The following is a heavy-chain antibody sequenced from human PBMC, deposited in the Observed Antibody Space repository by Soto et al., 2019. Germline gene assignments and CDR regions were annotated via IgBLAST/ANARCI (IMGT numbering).Heavy chain of an antibody. CDR1: GGSISSYY. CDR3: RSSTSCYDESCVDV. D-gene: IGHD2-2*01. CDR2: LYHIGST. V-gene: IGHV4-38-2*02. Sequence: SETLSLTCTVSGGSISSYYWAWIRQPPGRGLEWIGSLYHIGSTHYNTSLKSRVTISVDTSKNHFSLELSSVTAADTAIYYCRSSTSCYDESCVDVWGQGTMVTVSS. J-gene: IGHJ6*02.